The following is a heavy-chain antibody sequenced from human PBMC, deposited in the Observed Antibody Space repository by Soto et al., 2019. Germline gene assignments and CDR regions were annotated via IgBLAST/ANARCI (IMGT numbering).Heavy chain of an antibody. V-gene: IGHV1-18*01. J-gene: IGHJ4*02. CDR2: ISAWNADT. D-gene: IGHD3-22*01. CDR3: ARALYYHDNSANYYFDY. CDR1: GYTFTSYG. Sequence: QVQLVQSAAEAKKTGASVKVSCKTSGYTFTSYGVSWVRQAPGQGLEWLAWISAWNADTNYAQKIQGRVTVTTDTSTSTAYMELRSLRSDDTAVYYCARALYYHDNSANYYFDYWGQGTLVTVSS.